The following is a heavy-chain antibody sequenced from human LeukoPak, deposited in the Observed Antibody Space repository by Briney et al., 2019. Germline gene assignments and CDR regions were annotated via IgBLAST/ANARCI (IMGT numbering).Heavy chain of an antibody. CDR3: ARVILPTMIVDY. J-gene: IGHJ4*02. CDR2: IYYSGST. V-gene: IGHV4-59*01. Sequence: SETLSLTCTVSGGSISSYYWSWIRQPPGKGLEWIGYIYYSGSTNYNPSLKSRVTISVDTSKNQFSLKLSSVTAADTAVYYCARVILPTMIVDYWGQETLVTVSS. D-gene: IGHD3-22*01. CDR1: GGSISSYY.